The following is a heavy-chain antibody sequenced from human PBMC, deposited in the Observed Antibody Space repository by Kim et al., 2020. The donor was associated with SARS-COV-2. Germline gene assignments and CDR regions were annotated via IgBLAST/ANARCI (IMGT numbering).Heavy chain of an antibody. D-gene: IGHD2-21*02. CDR2: IYYSGST. CDR3: AREQDGWIGTATEYGMDV. V-gene: IGHV4-31*02. Sequence: SETLSLTCTVSGGSISSGGYYWSWIRQHPGKGLEWIGYIYYSGSTYYNPSLKSRVTISVDTSKNQFSLKLSSVTAADTAVYYCAREQDGWIGTATEYGMDVWGQGTTVTVSS. CDR1: GGSISSGGYY. J-gene: IGHJ6*02.